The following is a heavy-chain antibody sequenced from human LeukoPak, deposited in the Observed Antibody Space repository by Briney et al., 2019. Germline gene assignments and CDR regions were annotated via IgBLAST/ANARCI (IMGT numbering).Heavy chain of an antibody. CDR2: ISASGGSS. D-gene: IGHD1-26*01. CDR3: ARDIELSC. CDR1: GFTFSDSA. V-gene: IGHV3-23*01. Sequence: GGSLRLSCEASGFTFSDSAMSWVRQASGRGLEWVSLISASGGSSYYADSVKGRFTVSRDSSKNTLHLQVNSLRAEDTAVYYCARDIELSCWGQGTLVTVSS. J-gene: IGHJ4*02.